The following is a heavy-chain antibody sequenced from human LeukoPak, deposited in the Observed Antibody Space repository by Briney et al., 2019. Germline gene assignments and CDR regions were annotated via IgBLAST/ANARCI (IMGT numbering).Heavy chain of an antibody. Sequence: ASVKVSYKASRYTFTSYYMHWVRQAPGQGLEWMGIINPGGRSTTYAQKFQGRVTLTRDTSTSTVYMELSSLRSEDTAVYYCARDGGGVSAPGGYWGQGTLVTVSS. J-gene: IGHJ4*02. D-gene: IGHD3-16*01. CDR3: ARDGGGVSAPGGY. CDR2: INPGGRST. V-gene: IGHV1-46*01. CDR1: RYTFTSYY.